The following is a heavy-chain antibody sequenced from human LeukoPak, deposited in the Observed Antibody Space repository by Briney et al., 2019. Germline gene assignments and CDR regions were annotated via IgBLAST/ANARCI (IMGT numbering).Heavy chain of an antibody. CDR2: ISHTGGTT. J-gene: IGHJ5*02. CDR3: ARGNL. CDR1: GFSFSEYY. Sequence: PGGSLRLSCEASGFSFSEYYMSWIRQAPGKGLEWISYISHTGGTTYYVDSVKGRFTFSRDNAKSSLYLQMNSLRAEDTAVYYCARGNLWGQGTLVTVSS. V-gene: IGHV3-11*01.